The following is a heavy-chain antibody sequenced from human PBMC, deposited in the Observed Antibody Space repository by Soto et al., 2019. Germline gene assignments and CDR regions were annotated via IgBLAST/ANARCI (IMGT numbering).Heavy chain of an antibody. D-gene: IGHD1-1*01. CDR1: GFTFSSYA. CDR2: VSGSGGST. CDR3: AKAGRSQMATTTFDL. J-gene: IGHJ4*02. V-gene: IGHV3-23*01. Sequence: GGSLRLSCAASGFTFSSYAMSWVRQAPGKGLEWVSGVSGSGGSTYYADSVKGRFTISRDNSKNTLYLQMNSLRAEDTAVYYCAKAGRSQMATTTFDLWGQGTLVTVSS.